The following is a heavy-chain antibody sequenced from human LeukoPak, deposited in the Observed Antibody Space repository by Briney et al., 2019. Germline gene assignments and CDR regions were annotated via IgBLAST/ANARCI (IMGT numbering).Heavy chain of an antibody. CDR3: ARGLRGLVVPAAILGMDV. D-gene: IGHD2-2*01. V-gene: IGHV4-59*01. CDR2: IYHSGST. J-gene: IGHJ6*02. CDR1: GGSISSYY. Sequence: SETLSLTCTVSGGSISSYYWSWIRQPPGKGLEWIGYIYHSGSTNYNPSLKSRVTISVDTSKNQFSLKLSSVTAADTAVYYCARGLRGLVVPAAILGMDVWGQGTTVTVSS.